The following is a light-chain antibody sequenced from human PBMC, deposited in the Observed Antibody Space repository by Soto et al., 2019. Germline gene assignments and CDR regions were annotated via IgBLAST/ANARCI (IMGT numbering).Light chain of an antibody. Sequence: QAVVTQPASVSGSPGQSITMSCTGTGSDIGAYNYVSWYQHHPGKAPKLIIYGVSDRPSGVSNRFSGSKSGHTASLTISGLQTDDEADYYCSSYTRSSTLVFGGGTKLTVL. CDR3: SSYTRSSTLV. CDR1: GSDIGAYNY. J-gene: IGLJ2*01. CDR2: GVS. V-gene: IGLV2-14*03.